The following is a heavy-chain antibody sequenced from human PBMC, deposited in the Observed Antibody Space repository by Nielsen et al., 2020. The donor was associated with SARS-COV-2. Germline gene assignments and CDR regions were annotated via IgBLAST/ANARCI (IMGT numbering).Heavy chain of an antibody. D-gene: IGHD2-21*01. Sequence: SVKVSCKASGGTFSTYAITWVRQAPGQGLEWMGGIIPISGSTNYAQKFQGRVTMTADESTSTAYMELSSLRSEDTAVYYCARDHRLTEEFDYWGQGTLVTVSS. CDR3: ARDHRLTEEFDY. CDR2: IIPISGST. V-gene: IGHV1-69*13. J-gene: IGHJ4*02. CDR1: GGTFSTYA.